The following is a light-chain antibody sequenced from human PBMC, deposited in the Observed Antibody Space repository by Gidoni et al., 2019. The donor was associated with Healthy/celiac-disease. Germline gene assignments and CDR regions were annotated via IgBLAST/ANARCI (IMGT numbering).Light chain of an antibody. CDR1: QSVLYSSNNKNY. V-gene: IGKV4-1*01. Sequence: VMTPCPGSLAVSLGGWATINCKSSQSVLYSSNNKNYLAWYQQKPGQPPKLLIYWASTRETGVPDRFSGSGSGTDFTLTISSLQAEDVAVYYCQQYDSTPRTFGQGTKLEIK. CDR3: QQYDSTPRT. J-gene: IGKJ2*01. CDR2: WAS.